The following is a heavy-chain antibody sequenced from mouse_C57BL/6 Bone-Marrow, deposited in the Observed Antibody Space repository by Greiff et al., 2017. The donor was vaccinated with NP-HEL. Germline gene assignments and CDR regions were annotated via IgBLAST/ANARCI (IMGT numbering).Heavy chain of an antibody. CDR2: ISDGGSYT. J-gene: IGHJ4*01. CDR1: GFTFSSYA. Sequence: EVKLVESGGGLVKPGGSLKLSCAASGFTFSSYAMSWVRQTPEKRLEWVATISDGGSYTYYPDNVKGRFTISGDNAKNNLYLQMSHLKSEDTAMYYCAREGDYYAMDYWGQGTSVTVSS. CDR3: AREGDYYAMDY. V-gene: IGHV5-4*01.